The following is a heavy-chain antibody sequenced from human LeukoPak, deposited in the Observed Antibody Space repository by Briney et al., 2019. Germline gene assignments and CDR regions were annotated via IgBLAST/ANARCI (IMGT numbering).Heavy chain of an antibody. CDR3: ARERDGGNPGYYYFDY. CDR2: INHSGST. V-gene: IGHV4-34*01. D-gene: IGHD4-23*01. CDR1: GGSLSGYY. J-gene: IGHJ4*02. Sequence: SETLSLTCAVYGGSLSGYYWSWIRQPPGKGLEWIGEINHSGSTNYNPSLKSRVTISVDTSKNQFSLKLSSVTAADTAVYYCARERDGGNPGYYYFDYWGQGTLVTVSS.